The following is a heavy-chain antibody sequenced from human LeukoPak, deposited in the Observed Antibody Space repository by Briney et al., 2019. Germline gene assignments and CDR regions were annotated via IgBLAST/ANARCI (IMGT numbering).Heavy chain of an antibody. CDR3: ARAIRNISPNYYYYMDV. Sequence: EASVKVSCKASGYTFNGYYMHWVRQVTGQGLEWMGWMNPNSGNTGYAQKFQGRVTITRNTSISTAYMELSSLRSEDTAVYYCARAIRNISPNYYYYMDVWGKGTTVTVSS. J-gene: IGHJ6*03. CDR2: MNPNSGNT. CDR1: GYTFNGYY. V-gene: IGHV1-8*03. D-gene: IGHD3-3*02.